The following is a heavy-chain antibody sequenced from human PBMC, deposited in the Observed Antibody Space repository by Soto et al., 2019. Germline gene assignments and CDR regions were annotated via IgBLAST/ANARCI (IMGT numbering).Heavy chain of an antibody. CDR2: INPNSGGT. V-gene: IGHV1-2*06. CDR1: GYTFTGYY. Sequence: GPSAKVSCKAPGYTFTGYYMNWVRQAPGQELEWMGRINPNSGGTNYAQKFQGRVTMTRDTSISTAYMELSRLRSDDTAVYYCARDIETYYDFWSGYLNYYYGMDVWGQGTTVTVSS. CDR3: ARDIETYYDFWSGYLNYYYGMDV. D-gene: IGHD3-3*01. J-gene: IGHJ6*02.